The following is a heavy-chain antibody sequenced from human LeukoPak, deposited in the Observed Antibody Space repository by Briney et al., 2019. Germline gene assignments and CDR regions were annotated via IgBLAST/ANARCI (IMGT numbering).Heavy chain of an antibody. CDR2: IKQDGSEK. D-gene: IGHD3-10*01. Sequence: PGGSLRLSCAASGFTFSSYWMSWVRQAPGKGLEWVANIKQDGSEKYYVDSVKGRLTISRDNAKNSLYLQMNSLRAEDTAVYYCAREWDGGLGEDYYGMDVWGQGTTVTVSS. J-gene: IGHJ6*02. V-gene: IGHV3-7*05. CDR1: GFTFSSYW. CDR3: AREWDGGLGEDYYGMDV.